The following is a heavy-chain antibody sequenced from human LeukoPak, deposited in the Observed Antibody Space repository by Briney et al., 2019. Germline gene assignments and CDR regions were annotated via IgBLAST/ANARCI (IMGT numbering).Heavy chain of an antibody. J-gene: IGHJ3*02. CDR3: ARDRLSAFDI. CDR2: ISAYNGNT. CDR1: GYTFTGYY. V-gene: IGHV1-18*04. Sequence: ASVKVSCKASGYTFTGYYMHWVRQAPGQGLEWMGWISAYNGNTNYAQKLQGRVTMTTDTSTSTAYMELRSLRSDDTAVYHCARDRLSAFDIWGQGTMVTVSS. D-gene: IGHD6-6*01.